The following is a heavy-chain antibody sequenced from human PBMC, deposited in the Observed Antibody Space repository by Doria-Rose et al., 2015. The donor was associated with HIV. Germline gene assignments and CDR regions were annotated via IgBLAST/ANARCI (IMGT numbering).Heavy chain of an antibody. D-gene: IGHD6-13*01. V-gene: IGHV2-26*01. CDR3: ARIKSSRWYHKYYFDF. CDR2: IFSDDER. Sequence: SGPVLVKPTETLTLTCTVSGVSLSSPGMGVSWTRQPPGKALEWLANIFSDDERSYKTSLKSRLTSSRGTSKSQVVLTMTDMDPVDTATYYCARIKSSRWYHKYYFDFWGQGPLVIVSA. J-gene: IGHJ4*02. CDR1: GVSLSSPGMG.